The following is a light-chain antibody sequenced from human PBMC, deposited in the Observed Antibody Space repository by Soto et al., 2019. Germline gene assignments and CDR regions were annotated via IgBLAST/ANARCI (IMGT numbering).Light chain of an antibody. CDR2: EVN. V-gene: IGLV2-14*01. Sequence: QSALTQPASVSGSPGQSISISCTGTSSDIGNYDYVSWYQQHPGKAPKIMIYEVNNRPSGVSNRFSGSKSGNTASLTISGLQAEDEGDYYCSSYKSSGILVFGGGTKLTVL. CDR3: SSYKSSGILV. J-gene: IGLJ3*02. CDR1: SSDIGNYDY.